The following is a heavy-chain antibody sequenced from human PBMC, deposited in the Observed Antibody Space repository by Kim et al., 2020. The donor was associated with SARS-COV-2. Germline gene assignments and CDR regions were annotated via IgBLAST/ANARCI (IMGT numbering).Heavy chain of an antibody. V-gene: IGHV3-11*04. CDR3: ARGYYGGDGYDP. Sequence: GKGRFTSSRDNAKNSLYLQMNGLRAEDTALYYCARGYYGGDGYDPWGQGTLVTVSS. D-gene: IGHD4-17*01. J-gene: IGHJ5*02.